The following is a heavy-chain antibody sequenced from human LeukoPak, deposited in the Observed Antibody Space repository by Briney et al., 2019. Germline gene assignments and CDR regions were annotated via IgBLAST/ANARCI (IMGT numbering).Heavy chain of an antibody. D-gene: IGHD2-8*01. CDR1: GFTFSDYA. V-gene: IGHV3-23*01. CDR2: ISTGGGTP. Sequence: GGSLRLSCAASGFTFSDYAMSRVRQAPGRGLEWVSSISTGGGTPHYADSVKGRFTISRDNSKNTLYLQMNSLRAEDTALYYCAKDFGGSLYGYYSYGMDVWGKGTTVTVSS. J-gene: IGHJ6*04. CDR3: AKDFGGSLYGYYSYGMDV.